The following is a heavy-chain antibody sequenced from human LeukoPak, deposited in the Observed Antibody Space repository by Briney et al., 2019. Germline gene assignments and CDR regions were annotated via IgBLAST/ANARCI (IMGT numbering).Heavy chain of an antibody. J-gene: IGHJ4*02. CDR3: ASISN. V-gene: IGHV3-53*01. CDR2: IYRGGDT. CDR1: GLNVRGNY. Sequence: GGSLRLSCAASGLNVRGNYMSWVRQAPGKGLEWVSAIYRGGDTYYAGSVKGRFTVSRDISKNTLYLQMNSLRAEDTAVYYCASISNWGQGILVTVSS.